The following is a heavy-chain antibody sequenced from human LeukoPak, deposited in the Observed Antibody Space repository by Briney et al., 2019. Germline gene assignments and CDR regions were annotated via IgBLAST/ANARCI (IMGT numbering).Heavy chain of an antibody. J-gene: IGHJ6*04. D-gene: IGHD2-8*02. CDR1: EFSFSTYW. CDR3: AIFAGAVPGNLLL. Sequence: GGSLRLSCAASEFSFSTYWMGWVRRAPGKGLEWVANINKDGTEKEYVDSVKGRFSIFRDNAKNSVFLQMNSLRAEDTAVYYCAIFAGAVPGNLLLWGKGTTVIVSA. CDR2: INKDGTEK. V-gene: IGHV3-7*01.